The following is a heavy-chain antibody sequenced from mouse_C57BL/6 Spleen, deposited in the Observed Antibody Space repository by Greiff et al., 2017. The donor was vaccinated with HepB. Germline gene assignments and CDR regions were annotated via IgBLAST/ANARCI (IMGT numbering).Heavy chain of an antibody. V-gene: IGHV6-3*01. CDR1: GFTFSNYW. J-gene: IGHJ1*03. Sequence: EVQLVESGGGLVQPGGSMKLSCVASGFTFSNYWMNWVRQSPEKGLEWVAQIRLKSDNYATHYAESVKGRFTISRDDSKSSVYLQMNNLRAEDTGIYYCTGGRIHGYFDVWGTGTTVTVSS. CDR2: IRLKSDNYAT. CDR3: TGGRIHGYFDV.